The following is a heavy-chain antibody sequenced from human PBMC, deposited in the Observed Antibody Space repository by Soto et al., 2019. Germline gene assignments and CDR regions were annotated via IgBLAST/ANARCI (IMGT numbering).Heavy chain of an antibody. V-gene: IGHV3-23*01. D-gene: IGHD2-2*01. Sequence: GGSLRLSCAASGFTFSSYAMSWVRQAPGEGLEWVSAISGSGGSTYYADSVKGRFTISRDNSKNTLYLQMNSLRAEDTAVYYCAKASVVPAASWGYYYYGMDVWGQGTTVTVSS. J-gene: IGHJ6*02. CDR2: ISGSGGST. CDR3: AKASVVPAASWGYYYYGMDV. CDR1: GFTFSSYA.